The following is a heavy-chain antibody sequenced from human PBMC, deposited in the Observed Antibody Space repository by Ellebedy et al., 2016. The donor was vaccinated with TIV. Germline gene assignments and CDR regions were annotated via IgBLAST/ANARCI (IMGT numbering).Heavy chain of an antibody. J-gene: IGHJ4*02. D-gene: IGHD6-13*01. CDR1: GYSFTSYW. V-gene: IGHV5-51*01. CDR2: IYPGDSDT. CDR3: ARLSSAAPDGIAAAGSDY. Sequence: GESLKISXKGSGYSFTSYWIGWVRQMPGKGLEWMGIIYPGDSDTRYSPSFQGQVTISADKSISTAYLQWSSLKASDTAMYYCARLSSAAPDGIAAAGSDYWGQGTLVTVSS.